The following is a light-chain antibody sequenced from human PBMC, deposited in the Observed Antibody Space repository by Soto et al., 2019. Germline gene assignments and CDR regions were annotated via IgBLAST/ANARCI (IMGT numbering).Light chain of an antibody. CDR3: QQRVNWPLT. J-gene: IGKJ4*01. CDR1: QSISSH. Sequence: EIVLTQSPATLSLSPGERATLSCRASQSISSHLAWYQQKPGQAPRLLMFDTSNRATGIPARFSGSGSGTDFTITISSLEPEDLAVYYCQQRVNWPLTFGGGTRVEIK. V-gene: IGKV3-11*01. CDR2: DTS.